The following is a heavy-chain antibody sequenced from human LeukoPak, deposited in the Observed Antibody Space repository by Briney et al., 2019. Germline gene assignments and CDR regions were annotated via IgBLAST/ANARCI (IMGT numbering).Heavy chain of an antibody. D-gene: IGHD3-10*01. V-gene: IGHV1-3*01. CDR1: GYTFTSYA. CDR3: ASPLMRFGESFDY. J-gene: IGHJ4*02. CDR2: INAGNGNT. Sequence: ASVKVCCKASGYTFTSYAMHWVRQAPGQRLEWMGWINAGNGNTKYSQKFQGRVTITRDTSASTAYMELSSLRSEDTAVYYCASPLMRFGESFDYWGQGTLVTVSS.